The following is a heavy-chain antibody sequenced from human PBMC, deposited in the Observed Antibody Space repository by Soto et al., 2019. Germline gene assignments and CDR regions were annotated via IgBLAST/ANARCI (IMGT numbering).Heavy chain of an antibody. Sequence: QLQLQESGPGLVKPSETLSLTCTVSGGSISSSSYYWGWIRQPPGKGLEWIGSICYSGSTYYNPSLKSRVTLYVDTSKNQFSLKLRSVTAADTAVDYCARHRAYYDILTGYYEDPNFGYWGQGTLVTVSS. CDR3: ARHRAYYDILTGYYEDPNFGY. CDR1: GGSISSSSYY. V-gene: IGHV4-39*01. J-gene: IGHJ4*02. CDR2: ICYSGST. D-gene: IGHD3-9*01.